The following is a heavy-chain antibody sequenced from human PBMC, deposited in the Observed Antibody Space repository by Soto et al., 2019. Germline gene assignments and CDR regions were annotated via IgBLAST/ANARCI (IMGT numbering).Heavy chain of an antibody. CDR3: ARDRVKRGNSYYYGMDV. J-gene: IGHJ6*02. V-gene: IGHV1-69*12. Sequence: QVQLVQSGAQVKKPGSSVKVSCEASGGAFNDFAITWVRQAAGQGLEWVGAIIPCFKTHNYAQRLQGRVTIAEDESTTTAYMKLNNLRSEDTVAYYCARDRVKRGNSYYYGMDVLGQGTTVIVSS. D-gene: IGHD6-6*01. CDR2: IIPCFKTH. CDR1: GGAFNDFA.